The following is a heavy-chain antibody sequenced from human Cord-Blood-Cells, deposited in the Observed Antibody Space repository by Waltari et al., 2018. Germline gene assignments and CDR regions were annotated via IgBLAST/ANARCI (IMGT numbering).Heavy chain of an antibody. D-gene: IGHD6-13*01. CDR2: IGPAGDT. J-gene: IGHJ6*02. Sequence: EVQLVESGGGLVQPGGSLRLSCAASGFTFSSYDMHWVRQATGKGLEWVSAIGPAGDTYYPGSVKGRFTISRENAKNSLYLQMNSLRAGDTAVYYCARSLAAGNRLGPYYYGMDVWGQGTTVTVSS. CDR1: GFTFSSYD. V-gene: IGHV3-13*01. CDR3: ARSLAAGNRLGPYYYGMDV.